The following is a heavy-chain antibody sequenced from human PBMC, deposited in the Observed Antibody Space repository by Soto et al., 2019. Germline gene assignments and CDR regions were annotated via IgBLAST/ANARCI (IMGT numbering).Heavy chain of an antibody. D-gene: IGHD3-3*01. J-gene: IGHJ4*02. CDR1: GGTFSSYS. CDR2: IIPIFGTA. V-gene: IGHV1-69*13. CDR3: ARGGGDFWSGYQVVTAMYFDY. Sequence: SVKVSCKASGGTFSSYSISWVRQAPGQGLEWMGGIIPIFGTANYAQKFQGRVTITADESTSTAYMELSSLRSEDTAVYYCARGGGDFWSGYQVVTAMYFDYWGQGTLVTVSS.